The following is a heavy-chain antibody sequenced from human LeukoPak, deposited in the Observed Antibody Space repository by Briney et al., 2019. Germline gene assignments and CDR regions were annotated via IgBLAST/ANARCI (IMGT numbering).Heavy chain of an antibody. V-gene: IGHV1-18*01. CDR3: QRGGYYYDSSGYYHNDAFDI. CDR1: GYTFTSYG. D-gene: IGHD3-22*01. J-gene: IGHJ3*02. CDR2: ISAYNGNT. Sequence: ASVKVSCKASGYTFTSYGISWVRQAPGQGLEWMGWISAYNGNTNYAQKFQGRVTMTRDTSISTAYMELSRLRSDDTAVYYCQRGGYYYDSSGYYHNDAFDIWGQGTMVTVSS.